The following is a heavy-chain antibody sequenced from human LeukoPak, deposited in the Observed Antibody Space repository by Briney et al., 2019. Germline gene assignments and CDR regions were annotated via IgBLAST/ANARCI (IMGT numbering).Heavy chain of an antibody. J-gene: IGHJ4*02. CDR2: ITGISDI. CDR1: GFTFSDYS. Sequence: PGESLRLSCTASGFTFSDYSVNWVRQAPGKGLEWVSCITGISDIYHADSVKGRFTISRDNAKNSVYLQMNSLRAEDTGIYYCARAIRLWGQGTLVTVSS. CDR3: ARAIRL. V-gene: IGHV3-69-1*02. D-gene: IGHD1-1*01.